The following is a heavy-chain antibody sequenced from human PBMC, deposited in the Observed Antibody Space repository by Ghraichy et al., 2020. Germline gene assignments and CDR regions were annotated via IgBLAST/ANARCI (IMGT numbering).Heavy chain of an antibody. CDR3: ARQIRDPQGNSWRNWFDP. J-gene: IGHJ5*02. CDR1: GDSITRGGYY. D-gene: IGHD6-13*01. Sequence: SETLSLTCTVSGDSITRGGYYWSWIRQHPGKGLEWIGYIYYSGTTNYNPSLKSRLTISVDTSKNQFSLKLSSVTAADTAVYYCARQIRDPQGNSWRNWFDPWGQGTLVTVSS. V-gene: IGHV4-31*03. CDR2: IYYSGTT.